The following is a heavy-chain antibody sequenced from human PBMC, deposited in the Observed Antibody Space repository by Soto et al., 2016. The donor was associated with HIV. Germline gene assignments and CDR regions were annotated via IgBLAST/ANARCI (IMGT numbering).Heavy chain of an antibody. V-gene: IGHV1-46*01. CDR1: GYTFTSYE. CDR3: ARAASGARWDFDY. CDR2: VNPFGGST. D-gene: IGHD1-26*01. Sequence: QVQLVQSGPEVRKPGAPVKVSCKASGYTFTSYEINWVRQAPGQGLEWMGVVNPFGGSTTYAQKFQGRVTMTRDTSTSTVDLELNSLRSEDTAVYYCARAASGARWDFDYWGQGTLVTVSA. J-gene: IGHJ4*02.